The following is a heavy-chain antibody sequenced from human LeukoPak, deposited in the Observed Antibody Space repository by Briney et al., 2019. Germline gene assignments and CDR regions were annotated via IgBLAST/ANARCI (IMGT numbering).Heavy chain of an antibody. V-gene: IGHV1-2*02. Sequence: ASVKVSCKASGYTFTGYYMHWVRQAPAQGLEWMGWINPNSGGTNYAQKFQGRVTMTRDTSISTAYMELSRLRSDDTAVYYCARNIVVVTAIGMDVWGQGTTVTVSS. D-gene: IGHD2-21*02. CDR2: INPNSGGT. CDR1: GYTFTGYY. CDR3: ARNIVVVTAIGMDV. J-gene: IGHJ6*02.